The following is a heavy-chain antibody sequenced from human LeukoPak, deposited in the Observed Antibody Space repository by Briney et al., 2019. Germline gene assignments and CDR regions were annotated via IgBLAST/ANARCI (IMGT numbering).Heavy chain of an antibody. Sequence: GGSLRLSCAASGFTFSSYGMTWVRQAPGKGLEWVSLIYSGGSTYYADSVKGRFTISRDNSKNMLYLQMNSLRAEDTAVYYCARVIAARERAWFGELRLYYYSYIDVWGKGTTVTISS. CDR3: ARVIAARERAWFGELRLYYYSYIDV. CDR2: IYSGGST. D-gene: IGHD3-10*01. J-gene: IGHJ6*03. V-gene: IGHV3-66*01. CDR1: GFTFSSYG.